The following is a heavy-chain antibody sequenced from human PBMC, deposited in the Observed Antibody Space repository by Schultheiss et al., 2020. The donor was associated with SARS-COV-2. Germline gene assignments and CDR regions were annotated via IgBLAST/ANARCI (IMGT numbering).Heavy chain of an antibody. CDR1: GFTFSDYY. CDR3: AREDDYGDYRLSY. J-gene: IGHJ4*02. V-gene: IGHV3-11*05. Sequence: GGSLRLSCAASGFTFSDYYMSWIRQAPGKGLEWVSSISSSSSYIYYADSVKGRFTISRDNAKNSLYLQMNSLRAEDTAVYYCAREDDYGDYRLSYWGQGTLVTVSS. D-gene: IGHD4-17*01. CDR2: ISSSSSYI.